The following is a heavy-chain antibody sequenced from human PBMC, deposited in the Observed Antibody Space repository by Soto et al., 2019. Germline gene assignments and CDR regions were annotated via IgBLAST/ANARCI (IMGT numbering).Heavy chain of an antibody. Sequence: SETLSLTCSFSGCSISSYYWSWIRPPPGKGLEWIGYIYYSGSTNYNPSLKSRVTISVDTSKNQFSLKLSSVTAADTAVYYCARKVVVAATHWFDPWGQGTLVTVSS. D-gene: IGHD2-15*01. CDR3: ARKVVVAATHWFDP. J-gene: IGHJ5*02. V-gene: IGHV4-59*01. CDR2: IYYSGST. CDR1: GCSISSYY.